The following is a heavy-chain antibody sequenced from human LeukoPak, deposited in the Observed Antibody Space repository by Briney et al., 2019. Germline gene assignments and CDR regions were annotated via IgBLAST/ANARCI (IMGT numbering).Heavy chain of an antibody. V-gene: IGHV3-23*01. J-gene: IGHJ4*02. CDR3: AKARIAGPFFDY. D-gene: IGHD6-13*01. CDR1: GFSFSAYW. Sequence: GGSLRLSCAASGFSFSAYWMSWVRQAPGKGLEWVSAISGSGGSTYYADSVKGRFTISRDNSKNTLYLQMNSLKAEDTAVYYCAKARIAGPFFDYWGQGTLVTVSS. CDR2: ISGSGGST.